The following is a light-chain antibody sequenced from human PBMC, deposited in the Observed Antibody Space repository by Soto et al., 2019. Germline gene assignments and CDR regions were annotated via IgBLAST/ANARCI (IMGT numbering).Light chain of an antibody. CDR3: QSYDSTLSARYV. V-gene: IGLV1-40*01. CDR2: GNT. CDR1: SANIGAGYD. Sequence: QSVLTQPPSVSVAPGQRVTIAFTVSSANIGAGYDVHWYQQRPGTAPKLLIFGNTNRPSGVPDRFSGSKSGTSASLAITGLQAEDEGDYYCQSYDSTLSARYVFGTGTKVTVL. J-gene: IGLJ1*01.